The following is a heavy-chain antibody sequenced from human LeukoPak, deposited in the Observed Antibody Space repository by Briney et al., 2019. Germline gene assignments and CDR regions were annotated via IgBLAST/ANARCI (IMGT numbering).Heavy chain of an antibody. J-gene: IGHJ4*02. Sequence: SETLSLTCAVSGGSFSGYYWSWIRQPPGKGLEWIGEINHSGSTNYNPSLKSRVTISVDTSKNQFSLKLSSVTAADTAVYYCARAGSYYEYYFDYWGQGTLVTVSS. CDR1: GGSFSGYY. D-gene: IGHD1-26*01. V-gene: IGHV4-34*01. CDR2: INHSGST. CDR3: ARAGSYYEYYFDY.